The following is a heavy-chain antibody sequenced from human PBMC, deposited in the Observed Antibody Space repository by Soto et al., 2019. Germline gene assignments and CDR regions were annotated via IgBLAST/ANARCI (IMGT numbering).Heavy chain of an antibody. Sequence: KPSETLSLTCAVYGGSFSGYYWSWIRQPPGKGLEWIGEINHSGSTNYNPSLKSRVTISVNTSKNQFSLKLSSVTAADTAVYYCARGLPCVYDSSGRAFDIWGQGTMVTVSS. CDR1: GGSFSGYY. V-gene: IGHV4-34*01. CDR3: ARGLPCVYDSSGRAFDI. J-gene: IGHJ3*02. D-gene: IGHD3-22*01. CDR2: INHSGST.